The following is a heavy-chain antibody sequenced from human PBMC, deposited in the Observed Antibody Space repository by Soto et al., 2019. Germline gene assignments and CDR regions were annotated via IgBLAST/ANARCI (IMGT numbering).Heavy chain of an antibody. D-gene: IGHD3-10*01. CDR1: GGTFSSYA. V-gene: IGHV1-69*01. CDR2: IIPIFGTA. Sequence: QVQLVQSGAEVKKPGSSVKVSCKASGGTFSSYAISWVRQAPGRGLEWMGGIIPIFGTANYAQKFQGRVTITADECTSTAYMELSSLRSEDTAVYYCARDLDNYGSGSYYGGWFDPWGQGTLVTVSS. CDR3: ARDLDNYGSGSYYGGWFDP. J-gene: IGHJ5*02.